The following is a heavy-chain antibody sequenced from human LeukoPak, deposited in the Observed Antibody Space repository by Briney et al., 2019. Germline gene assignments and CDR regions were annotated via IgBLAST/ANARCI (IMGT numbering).Heavy chain of an antibody. D-gene: IGHD4-17*01. J-gene: IGHJ3*02. CDR1: GFTFSSYA. CDR3: GRDPNGDYIGAFDM. Sequence: PGGSLRLSCAASGFTFSSYAMIWARQAPGKGLEWVSAIRGSGGSTYYADSVKDRFTISRDNSKNTLYLQMNSLRAEDTAVYYCGRDPNGDYIGAFDMWGQGTVVTVSS. CDR2: IRGSGGST. V-gene: IGHV3-23*01.